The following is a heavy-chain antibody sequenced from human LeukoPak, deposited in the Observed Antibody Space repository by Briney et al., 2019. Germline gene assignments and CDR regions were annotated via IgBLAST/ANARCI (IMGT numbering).Heavy chain of an antibody. CDR2: ISYDGSNK. CDR3: AKSNVRGTWTTPFDY. Sequence: GRSLRLSCAASGFTFSSYGMHWVRQAPGKGLEWVAVISYDGSNKYYADSVKGRFTISRDNSKNTLYLQMNSLRTEDTAVYYCAKSNVRGTWTTPFDYWGQGTLVTVSS. J-gene: IGHJ4*02. D-gene: IGHD3-10*02. CDR1: GFTFSSYG. V-gene: IGHV3-30*18.